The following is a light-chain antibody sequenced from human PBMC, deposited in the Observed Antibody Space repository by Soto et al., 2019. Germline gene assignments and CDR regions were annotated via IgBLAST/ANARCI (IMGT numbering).Light chain of an antibody. CDR2: EVT. CDR1: SSDIRDSNY. Sequence: QSALTQPPSASGSPGLSVTLSCSGISSDIRDSNYVSWYQQHPGKAPKLVVSEVTKRPSGVPDRFSGSRSGTTAFLTISGLQTEDEADYYCGSKAGSDKHVVFGGGTKLTVL. J-gene: IGLJ2*01. V-gene: IGLV2-8*01. CDR3: GSKAGSDKHVV.